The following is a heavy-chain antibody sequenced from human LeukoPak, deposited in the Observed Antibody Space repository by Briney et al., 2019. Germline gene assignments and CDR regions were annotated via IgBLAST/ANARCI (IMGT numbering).Heavy chain of an antibody. V-gene: IGHV1-24*01. D-gene: IGHD6-19*01. CDR3: ATRHYSSGWFYYFDY. Sequence: ASVKVSCTVSGYTLTELSMHWVRQAPGKGLEWMGGFDPEDGETIYAQKFQGRVTMTEDTSTDTAYMELSSLRSEDTAVYYCATRHYSSGWFYYFDYWGQGTLVTVSS. J-gene: IGHJ4*02. CDR1: GYTLTELS. CDR2: FDPEDGET.